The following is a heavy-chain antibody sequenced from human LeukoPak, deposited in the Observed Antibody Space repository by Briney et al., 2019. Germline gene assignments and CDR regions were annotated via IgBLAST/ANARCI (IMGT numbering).Heavy chain of an antibody. Sequence: AASVKVSCKASGGTFSSYAISWVRQAPGQGLEWMGGIIPIFGTANYAQKFRGRVTITADKSTSTAYMELSSLRSEDTAVYYCARLASLYDSSGYYWGDYWGQGTLVTVSS. CDR3: ARLASLYDSSGYYWGDY. J-gene: IGHJ4*02. CDR2: IIPIFGTA. V-gene: IGHV1-69*06. CDR1: GGTFSSYA. D-gene: IGHD3-22*01.